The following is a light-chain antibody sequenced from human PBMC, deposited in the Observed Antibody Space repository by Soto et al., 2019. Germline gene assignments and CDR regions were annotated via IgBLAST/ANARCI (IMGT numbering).Light chain of an antibody. CDR2: DSN. J-gene: IGLJ1*01. CDR3: QSYGTSLSGLYV. V-gene: IGLV1-40*01. Sequence: QSVLTQPPSVSGATGQRVTISCTGSSSNIGAGRDVHWYRQLPGAAPKFLISDSNHRPSGVPDRFSVSKSGASASLAITGLRAEDEGDYFCQSYGTSLSGLYVFGTGTKLTVL. CDR1: SSNIGAGRD.